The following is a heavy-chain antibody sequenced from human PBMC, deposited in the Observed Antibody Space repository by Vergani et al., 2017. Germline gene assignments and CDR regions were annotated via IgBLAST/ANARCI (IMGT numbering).Heavy chain of an antibody. Sequence: EVQLLESGGGLVQPGGSLRLSCAASGFTFSSYAMSWVRQAPGKGLEWVSAISGSGGSTYYADSVKGRFTISRDNSKNSLYLQMNSLRAEDTAVYYCAXPHRAARSPYYSYYMDVWGKGTTVTVSS. CDR3: AXPHRAARSPYYSYYMDV. J-gene: IGHJ6*03. V-gene: IGHV3-23*01. CDR1: GFTFSSYA. CDR2: ISGSGGST. D-gene: IGHD6-25*01.